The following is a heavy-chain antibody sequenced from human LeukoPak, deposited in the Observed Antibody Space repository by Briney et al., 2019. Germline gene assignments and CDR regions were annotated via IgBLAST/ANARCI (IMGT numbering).Heavy chain of an antibody. CDR1: GYTFTSYY. D-gene: IGHD1-20*01. Sequence: ASVKVSCKASGYTFTSYYMHWVRQAPGQGLEWMGITNPSGGSTSYAQKFQGRVTMTRDTSTSTVYMELSSLRSEDTAVYYCAREVKSNWNVGDYYYYMDVWGKGTTVTVSS. J-gene: IGHJ6*03. V-gene: IGHV1-46*01. CDR2: TNPSGGST. CDR3: AREVKSNWNVGDYYYYMDV.